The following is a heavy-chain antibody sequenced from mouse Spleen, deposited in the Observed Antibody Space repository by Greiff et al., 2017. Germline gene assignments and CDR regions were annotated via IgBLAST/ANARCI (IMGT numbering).Heavy chain of an antibody. D-gene: IGHD2-13*01. CDR1: GFTFSSYA. J-gene: IGHJ2*01. CDR3: ARRGDYGFDY. V-gene: IGHV5-6-2*01. Sequence: EVKLVESGGGLVKPGGSLKLSCAASGFTFSSYAMSWVRQTPEKRLEWVAAINSNGGSTYYPDTVKDRFTISRDNAKNTLYLQMSSLRSEDTALYYCARRGDYGFDYWGQGTTLTVSS. CDR2: INSNGGST.